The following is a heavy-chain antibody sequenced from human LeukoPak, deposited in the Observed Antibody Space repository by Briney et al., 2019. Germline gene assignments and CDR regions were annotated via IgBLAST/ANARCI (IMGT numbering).Heavy chain of an antibody. CDR1: GYTFTSYY. J-gene: IGHJ4*02. D-gene: IGHD5-24*01. Sequence: ASVKVSCKASGYTFTSYYMHWVRQAPGQGLEWMGWISAYNGNTNYAQKLQGRVTMTTDTSTSTAYMELRSLRSDDTAVYYCARDRDDGRGFDYWGQGTLVTVSS. V-gene: IGHV1-18*04. CDR3: ARDRDDGRGFDY. CDR2: ISAYNGNT.